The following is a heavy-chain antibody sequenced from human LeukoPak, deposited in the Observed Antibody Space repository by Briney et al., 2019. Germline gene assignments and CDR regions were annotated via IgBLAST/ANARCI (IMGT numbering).Heavy chain of an antibody. CDR1: GFAFSSCP. CDR3: VRDFWLDQGDW. V-gene: IGHV3-33*01. J-gene: IGHJ4*02. Sequence: GGSLTLSWAASGFAFSSCPMHWVRQAPGKGLEWVAYIYYNGHNQQYSQSVKGRFTISKDNSKNTLYLQMNSLTTEDTAVYYCVRDFWLDQGDWGGQGTLVTVSS. CDR2: IYYNGHNQ. D-gene: IGHD2-21*02.